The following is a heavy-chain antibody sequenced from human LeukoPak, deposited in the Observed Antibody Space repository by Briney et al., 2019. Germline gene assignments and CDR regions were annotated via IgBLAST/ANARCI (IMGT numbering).Heavy chain of an antibody. CDR3: ARATSRGRDGYNYDFDY. CDR1: GYTFTSYA. D-gene: IGHD5-24*01. V-gene: IGHV1-3*01. J-gene: IGHJ4*02. CDR2: INAGNGDT. Sequence: ASVKVSCKSSGYTFTSYAMHWVRQAPGQRLEGMGWINAGNGDTKYSQKFQGRVTITRDTSASTAYMELSSLRSEDTAVYYCARATSRGRDGYNYDFDYWGQGTLVTVSS.